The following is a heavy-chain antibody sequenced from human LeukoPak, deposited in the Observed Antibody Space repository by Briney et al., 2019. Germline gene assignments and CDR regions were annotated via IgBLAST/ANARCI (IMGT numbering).Heavy chain of an antibody. Sequence: GGSLRLSCAASGFTFSSFGMHWVRQAPGKGLEWVAFIRYDGSNKYYADSVKGRFTISRDNSKNTLYLQVNSLRVEDTAVYYCAKEMSSGWYFEHWGQGTLVTVSS. CDR3: AKEMSSGWYFEH. CDR2: IRYDGSNK. D-gene: IGHD6-19*01. V-gene: IGHV3-30*02. CDR1: GFTFSSFG. J-gene: IGHJ4*02.